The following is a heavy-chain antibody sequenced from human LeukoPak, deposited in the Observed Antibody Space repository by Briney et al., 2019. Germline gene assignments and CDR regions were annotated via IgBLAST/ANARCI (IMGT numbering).Heavy chain of an antibody. J-gene: IGHJ6*03. CDR2: IIPIFGTA. D-gene: IGHD3-3*01. CDR3: ARGAFGVFPPATYYYYMDV. CDR1: GGTFGRYV. Sequence: SVKVCCKASGGTFGRYVISWVRQAPGQGLEWMGGIIPIFGTANYAQKFQGRVTITADESTITAYMELSSLRSEDTAVYYCARGAFGVFPPATYYYYMDVWGKGTTVTVSS. V-gene: IGHV1-69*13.